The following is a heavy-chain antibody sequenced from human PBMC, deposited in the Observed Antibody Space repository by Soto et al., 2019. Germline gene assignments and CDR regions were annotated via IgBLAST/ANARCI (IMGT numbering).Heavy chain of an antibody. Sequence: GGSLRLSCEASGFTFRSYAMHWVRQAPGKGLELVAIISYDGSNKYYGESVKGRFTISRDNSKNTVSLQMSSLRVDDTAVYYCXRDLSRGITMIGLEIRCWGQGTPVTVAS. CDR2: ISYDGSNK. CDR1: GFTFRSYA. V-gene: IGHV3-30*04. CDR3: XRDLSRGITMIGLEIRC. J-gene: IGHJ1*01. D-gene: IGHD3-22*01.